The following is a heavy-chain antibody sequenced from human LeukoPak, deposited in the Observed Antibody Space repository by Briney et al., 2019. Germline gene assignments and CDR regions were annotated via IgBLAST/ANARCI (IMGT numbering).Heavy chain of an antibody. Sequence: ASVTVSYKASGYTFTSYYMHWVRQAPGQGLEWMGMINPSGGSTSYAQKFQGRVTLTRDMSTSTVYMELSSLRSEDTAVYYCARDLVEMATVDYYYYLAVWGKGTTVTVSS. D-gene: IGHD5-24*01. CDR3: ARDLVEMATVDYYYYLAV. V-gene: IGHV1-46*01. J-gene: IGHJ6*03. CDR1: GYTFTSYY. CDR2: INPSGGST.